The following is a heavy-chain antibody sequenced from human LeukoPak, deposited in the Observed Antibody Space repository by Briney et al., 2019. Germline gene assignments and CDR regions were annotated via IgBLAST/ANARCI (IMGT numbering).Heavy chain of an antibody. Sequence: GGSLRLSCAASGFTFSSYAMSWVRQAPGKGLEWVSAISGSGGSTYYADSVKGRFTISRDNSKNTLYLQMNSLRSEDTAVYYCARGRHDILTGYYTDYYYYYYMDVWGKGTTVTISS. J-gene: IGHJ6*03. V-gene: IGHV3-23*01. CDR3: ARGRHDILTGYYTDYYYYYYMDV. CDR2: ISGSGGST. D-gene: IGHD3-9*01. CDR1: GFTFSSYA.